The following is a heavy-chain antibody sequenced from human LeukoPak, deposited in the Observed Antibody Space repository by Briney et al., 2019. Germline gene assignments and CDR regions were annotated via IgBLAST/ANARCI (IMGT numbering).Heavy chain of an antibody. CDR2: SYDSWRM. V-gene: IGHV4-4*08. CDR1: GDSISRES. D-gene: IGHD1-1*01. Sequence: PSETLSLTCTVSGDSISRESWSWIRQAPGKGLECIGYSYDSWRMNYNPSLQSRVTISLDTSKNRLSLQLSSVTAADTAVYYCVRRIQLWSYWHFDLWGRGTLVTVTS. CDR3: VRRIQLWSYWHFDL. J-gene: IGHJ2*01.